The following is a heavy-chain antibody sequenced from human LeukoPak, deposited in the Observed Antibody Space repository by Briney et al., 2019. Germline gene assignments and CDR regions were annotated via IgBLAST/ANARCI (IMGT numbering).Heavy chain of an antibody. CDR1: GGSISSSSYY. V-gene: IGHV4-39*07. D-gene: IGHD3-22*01. CDR3: ARVYDYYDSRGYYDY. J-gene: IGHJ4*02. CDR2: VYYSGST. Sequence: KTSETLSLTCTVSGGSISSSSYYWGWIRQPPGKGLEWIGNVYYSGSTYYNPSLNSRVTMSIDTSKNQFSLKLSSVTAADTAVYYCARVYDYYDSRGYYDYWGQRTLVTVPS.